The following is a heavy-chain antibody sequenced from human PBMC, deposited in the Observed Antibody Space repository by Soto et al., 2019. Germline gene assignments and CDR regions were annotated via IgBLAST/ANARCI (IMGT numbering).Heavy chain of an antibody. Sequence: PXVFLKISCQGSGDSFASYWIGWVRRMTGKDLEWMGIIYPGDSDTRYSPSFQGQVTISADKSLRTAYLQWTSLKASDTALYYCARTRSFTLGFYYDGMDVWGQGTTVTV. CDR3: ARTRSFTLGFYYDGMDV. CDR2: IYPGDSDT. CDR1: GDSFASYW. J-gene: IGHJ6*02. V-gene: IGHV5-51*01. D-gene: IGHD6-6*01.